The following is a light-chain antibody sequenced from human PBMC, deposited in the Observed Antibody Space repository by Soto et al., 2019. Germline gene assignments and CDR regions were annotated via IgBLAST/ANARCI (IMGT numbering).Light chain of an antibody. Sequence: QSVLTQPPSVSAAPGQRVTISCSGSSSNIGAGYDVHWYQQLPGTAPKLLIFGNTKRPSGVPDRFSGSKSGTSASLAISGLRSEDEADYYCAAWDDSLSGVVFGGGTKLTVL. CDR3: AAWDDSLSGVV. CDR2: GNT. V-gene: IGLV1-40*01. J-gene: IGLJ2*01. CDR1: SSNIGAGYD.